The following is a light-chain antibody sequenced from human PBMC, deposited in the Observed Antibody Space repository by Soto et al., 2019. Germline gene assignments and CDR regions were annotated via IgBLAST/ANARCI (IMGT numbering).Light chain of an antibody. Sequence: AIRMTQSPSSFSASTGDRVTITCRASQVISGYLAWYQQKPGKAPNLLIYAASILQSGVPSRFSGSESGTDFTLTISYLQSEDFATYYCQQYYSFPFPFGPGTKVDIK. V-gene: IGKV1-8*01. CDR1: QVISGY. CDR3: QQYYSFPFP. CDR2: AAS. J-gene: IGKJ3*01.